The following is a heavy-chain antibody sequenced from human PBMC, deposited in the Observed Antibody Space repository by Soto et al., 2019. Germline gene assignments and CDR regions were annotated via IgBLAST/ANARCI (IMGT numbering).Heavy chain of an antibody. CDR2: ISYDGGDF. D-gene: IGHD3-10*01. CDR1: GFAFSTYG. V-gene: IGHV3-30*18. Sequence: LRLSFAASGFAFSTYGMHWVRQAPGKGLEWVALISYDGGDFYYADSVKGRFTISRDNSKHTLSLQVDSLRVEDTAVYYCAKDFGAWSDSWGQGTLVTVSS. CDR3: AKDFGAWSDS. J-gene: IGHJ5*01.